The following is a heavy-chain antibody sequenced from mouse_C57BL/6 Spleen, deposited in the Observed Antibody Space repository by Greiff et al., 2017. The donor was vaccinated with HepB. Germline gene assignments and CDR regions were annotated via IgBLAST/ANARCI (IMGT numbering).Heavy chain of an antibody. V-gene: IGHV1-19*01. CDR3: ARELLLRGNYAMDY. J-gene: IGHJ4*01. Sequence: EVQLQQSGPVLVKPGASVKMSCKASGYTFTDYYMNWVKQSHGKSLEWIGVINPYNGGTSYNQKFKGKAILTVDKSSSTAYMELNSLTSEDSAVYYCARELLLRGNYAMDYWGQGTSVTVSS. D-gene: IGHD1-1*01. CDR2: INPYNGGT. CDR1: GYTFTDYY.